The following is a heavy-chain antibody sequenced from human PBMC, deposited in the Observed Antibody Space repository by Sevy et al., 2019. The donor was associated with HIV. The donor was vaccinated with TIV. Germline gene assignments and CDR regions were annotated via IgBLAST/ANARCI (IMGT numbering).Heavy chain of an antibody. CDR3: ARDLYPGIAAAGTILYYGMDV. CDR1: GGTFSSYA. CDR2: IIPIFGTA. D-gene: IGHD6-13*01. J-gene: IGHJ6*02. Sequence: VSCKASGGTFSSYAISWVRQAPGQGLEWMGGIIPIFGTANYAQKFQGRVTITADESTSTAYMELSSLRSEDTAVYYCARDLYPGIAAAGTILYYGMDVWGQGTTVTVSS. V-gene: IGHV1-69*01.